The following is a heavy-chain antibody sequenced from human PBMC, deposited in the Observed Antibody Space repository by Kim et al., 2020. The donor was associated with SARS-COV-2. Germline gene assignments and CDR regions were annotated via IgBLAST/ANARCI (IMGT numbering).Heavy chain of an antibody. CDR3: ARPDPDAFDI. J-gene: IGHJ3*02. V-gene: IGHV5-51*01. Sequence: TRYSPSFQGQVTISADKSISTAYLQWSSLKASDTAMYYCARPDPDAFDIWGQGTMVTVSS. CDR2: T.